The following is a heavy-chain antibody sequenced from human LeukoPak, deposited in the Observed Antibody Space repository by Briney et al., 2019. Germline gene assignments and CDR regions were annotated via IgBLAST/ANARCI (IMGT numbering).Heavy chain of an antibody. CDR1: GGSFSGYY. CDR2: INHSGST. D-gene: IGHD3-22*01. CDR3: AKHYDSSGYWYYFDS. J-gene: IGHJ4*02. V-gene: IGHV4-34*01. Sequence: PSETLSLTCAVYGGSFSGYYWSWIRQPPGKGLEWIGEINHSGSTNYNPSLKSRVTISVDTSKNQFSLKLSSVTAADTAVYYCAKHYDSSGYWYYFDSWGQGALVTVSS.